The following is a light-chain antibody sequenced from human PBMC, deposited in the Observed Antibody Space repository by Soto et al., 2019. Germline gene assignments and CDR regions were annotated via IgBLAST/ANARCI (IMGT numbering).Light chain of an antibody. J-gene: IGLJ2*01. CDR2: SNN. V-gene: IGLV1-47*02. CDR3: AAWDDSLSGVV. CDR1: SSNIGSNY. Sequence: QSVLTQPPSASGTPGQRVTFSCSGSSSNIGSNYVYWYQQLPGTAPKLLIYSNNLRPSGVPDRFSGSKSGTSASLAISGLQSEDEDDYYCAAWDDSLSGVVFGGGTKLTVL.